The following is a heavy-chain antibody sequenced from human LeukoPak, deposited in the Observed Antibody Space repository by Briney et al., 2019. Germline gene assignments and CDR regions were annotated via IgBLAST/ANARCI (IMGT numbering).Heavy chain of an antibody. D-gene: IGHD2-2*01. J-gene: IGHJ4*02. CDR1: GFTCSSYG. Sequence: PGGSLRRSCAASGFTCSSYGMHWVRQAPGKGLEGVAVIWYDGSNKYYADSVKGRFTISRDNSKNTLYLQMNSLRAEDTAVYYCAKDQSTLGFDYWGQGTLVTVSS. V-gene: IGHV3-33*06. CDR2: IWYDGSNK. CDR3: AKDQSTLGFDY.